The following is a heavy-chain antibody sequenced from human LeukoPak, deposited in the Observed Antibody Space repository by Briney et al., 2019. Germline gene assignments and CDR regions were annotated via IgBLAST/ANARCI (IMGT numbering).Heavy chain of an antibody. CDR3: AFGLGYYYYMDV. CDR1: GGTFSSYG. CDR2: IIPIFDTA. Sequence: SVKVSCKASGGTFSSYGISWVRRAPGQGLEWMGRIIPIFDTANYAQKFQGRVTITTDESTSTAYMELSSLRSEDTAVYYCAFGLGYYYYMDVWGKGTTVTVSS. J-gene: IGHJ6*03. D-gene: IGHD3-10*01. V-gene: IGHV1-69*05.